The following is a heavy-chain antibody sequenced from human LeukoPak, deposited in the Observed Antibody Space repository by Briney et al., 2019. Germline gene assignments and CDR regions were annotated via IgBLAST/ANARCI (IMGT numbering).Heavy chain of an antibody. CDR3: ARDSGVVTAIPNYYYYYYMDV. J-gene: IGHJ6*03. Sequence: GASVKVSXKASGGTFGSYAISWVRQAPGQGLEWMGGIIPIFGTANYAQKFQGRVTITTDESTSTAYMELSSLRSEDTAVYYCARDSGVVTAIPNYYYYYYMDVWGKGTTVTVSS. V-gene: IGHV1-69*05. CDR1: GGTFGSYA. CDR2: IIPIFGTA. D-gene: IGHD2-21*02.